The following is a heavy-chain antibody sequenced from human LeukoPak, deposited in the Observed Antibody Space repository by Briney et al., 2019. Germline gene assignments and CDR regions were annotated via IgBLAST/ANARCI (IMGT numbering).Heavy chain of an antibody. V-gene: IGHV3-48*03. CDR3: ARDTSGSYVFDY. CDR1: GFTFSSYE. D-gene: IGHD1-26*01. Sequence: PGRSLRLSCAASGFTFSSYEMNWVRQAPGKGLEWVSYISSSGSTIYYADSVKGRFTISRDNAKNSLYLKMNSLRAEDTAVYYCARDTSGSYVFDYWGQGTLVTVSS. J-gene: IGHJ4*02. CDR2: ISSSGSTI.